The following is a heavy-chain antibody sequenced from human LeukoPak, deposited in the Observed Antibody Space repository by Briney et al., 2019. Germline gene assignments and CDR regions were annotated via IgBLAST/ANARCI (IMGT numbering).Heavy chain of an antibody. CDR1: GFTFDDYA. D-gene: IGHD6-19*01. V-gene: IGHV3-9*01. CDR2: ISWNSGSI. J-gene: IGHJ4*02. CDR3: AKDRNEYGSGWYTGVGFDY. Sequence: GRPLRLSCAASGFTFDDYAMHWVRQTPGKGLEWVSGISWNSGSIGYADSVKGRFTISRDNAKNSPYLQMNSLRAEDTALYYCAKDRNEYGSGWYTGVGFDYWGQGTLVTVSS.